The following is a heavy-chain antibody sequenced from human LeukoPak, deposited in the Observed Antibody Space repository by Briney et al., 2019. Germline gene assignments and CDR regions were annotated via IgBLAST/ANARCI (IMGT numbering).Heavy chain of an antibody. CDR2: IGSSNTI. CDR3: ARNLYYYDSSGSCDY. J-gene: IGHJ4*02. D-gene: IGHD3-22*01. V-gene: IGHV3-69-1*01. Sequence: PGGSLRLSCAASGFTFSDYYMSWIRQAPGKGLEWLSYIGSSNTIYSADSVKGRFTISRDNAKNSLYLQMNSLRAEDTAVYYCARNLYYYDSSGSCDYWGQGTLVTVSS. CDR1: GFTFSDYY.